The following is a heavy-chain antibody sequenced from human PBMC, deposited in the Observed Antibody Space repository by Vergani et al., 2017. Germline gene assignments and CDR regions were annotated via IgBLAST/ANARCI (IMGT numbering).Heavy chain of an antibody. D-gene: IGHD5-18*01. CDR2: IFSNDEK. J-gene: IGHJ5*02. Sequence: QVTLKESGPVLVKPTETLTLTCTVSGFSLSNVRMGVSWIRQPPGKALEWLAHIFSNDEKSSNTSLKSRLTISKDTSKSQVVLTMTNMDPVDTATYYCARIGFSSGSWGAGLAWFDPWGQGIPVTVSS. V-gene: IGHV2-26*01. CDR3: ARIGFSSGSWGAGLAWFDP. CDR1: GFSLSNVRMG.